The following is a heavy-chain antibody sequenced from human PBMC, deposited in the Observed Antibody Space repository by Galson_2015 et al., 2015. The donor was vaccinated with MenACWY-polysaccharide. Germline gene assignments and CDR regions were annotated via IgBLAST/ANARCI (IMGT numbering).Heavy chain of an antibody. CDR1: GYTFISYD. CDR2: MNPNSGNT. D-gene: IGHD3-22*01. V-gene: IGHV1-8*01. J-gene: IGHJ3*02. Sequence: SVKVSCKASGYTFISYDFNWVRQATGQGLEWMGWMNPNSGNTGYAQKFQGRVTMTRNTSISTAYMELSSLRSGDTAVYYCARVGYYDSSGYSLNAFDIWGQGTMVTVSS. CDR3: ARVGYYDSSGYSLNAFDI.